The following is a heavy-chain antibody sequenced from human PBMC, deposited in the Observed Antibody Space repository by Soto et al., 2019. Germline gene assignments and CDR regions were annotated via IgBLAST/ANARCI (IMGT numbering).Heavy chain of an antibody. V-gene: IGHV4-31*03. CDR2: IYYSGST. D-gene: IGHD5-18*01. Sequence: PSETLSLTCTVSGGSISSGGYYWSWIRQHPGKGLEWIGYIYYSGSTYYNPSLKSRVTISVDTSKNQFSLKLSSVTAADTAVYYCATLVDTAMVLDYWGQGTLVTVSS. J-gene: IGHJ4*02. CDR1: GGSISSGGYY. CDR3: ATLVDTAMVLDY.